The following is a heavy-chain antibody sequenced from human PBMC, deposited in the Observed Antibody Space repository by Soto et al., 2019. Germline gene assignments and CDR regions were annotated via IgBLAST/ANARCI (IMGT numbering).Heavy chain of an antibody. Sequence: ASVKVSCKASGYTFTSYGISWVRQAPGQGLEWMGRISAYNGNTNYAQKLQGRVTMTTDTSTSTAYMELRSLRSDDTAVYYCARVTGEMFYDFWRGPAGGQGTLVTVSS. CDR2: ISAYNGNT. D-gene: IGHD3-3*01. V-gene: IGHV1-18*01. J-gene: IGHJ4*02. CDR3: ARVTGEMFYDFWRGPA. CDR1: GYTFTSYG.